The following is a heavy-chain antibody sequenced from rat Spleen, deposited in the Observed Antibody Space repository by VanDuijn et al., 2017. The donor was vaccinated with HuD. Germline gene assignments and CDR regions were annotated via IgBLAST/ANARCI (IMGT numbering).Heavy chain of an antibody. Sequence: EVQLVESDGGLVQPGRSLKLSCAASGFTFSNYDMAWVRQAPTKGLEWVATISYDGSSTYYRDSVKGRFTVSRDNAKSILDLQMDSLMSEDTATYYCARQDTSGYSNWFGSWFQGTLVTGSS. CDR3: ARQDTSGYSNWFGS. CDR2: ISYDGSST. V-gene: IGHV5-29*01. CDR1: GFTFSNYD. J-gene: IGHJ3*01. D-gene: IGHD4-3*01.